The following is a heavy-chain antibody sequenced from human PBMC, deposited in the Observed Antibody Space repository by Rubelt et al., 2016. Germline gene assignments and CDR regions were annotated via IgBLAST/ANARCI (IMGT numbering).Heavy chain of an antibody. Sequence: QITLKESGPTLVKSKQTLTLTCTFSGFSLSTSGVGVGWIRQPPEKALEWLALIHWDDDKRYSPSLKSRLTITKDTSKNQVVLTMTNRDPVDTATYYCAGTQIQQLVRDALDVWGQGTTVTVSS. CDR1: GFSLSTSGVG. D-gene: IGHD6-6*01. CDR2: IHWDDDK. V-gene: IGHV2-5*02. CDR3: AGTQIQQLVRDALDV. J-gene: IGHJ3*01.